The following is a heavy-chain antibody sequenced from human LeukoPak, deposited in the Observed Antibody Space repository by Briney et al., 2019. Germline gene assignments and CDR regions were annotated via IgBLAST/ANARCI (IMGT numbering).Heavy chain of an antibody. J-gene: IGHJ6*02. D-gene: IGHD2/OR15-2a*01. CDR2: ISAYNGNT. V-gene: IGHV1-18*01. CDR1: GYTFTSYG. Sequence: LRASVKVSCKASGYTFTSYGISWVRQAPGQGLEWMGWISAYNGNTNYAQKLQGRVTMTTDTSTSTAYMELRSLRSDDTAVYYCARRGSGTTWYGMDVWGQGTTVTVSS. CDR3: ARRGSGTTWYGMDV.